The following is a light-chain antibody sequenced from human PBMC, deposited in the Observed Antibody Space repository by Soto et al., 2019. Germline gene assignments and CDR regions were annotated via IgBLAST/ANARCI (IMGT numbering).Light chain of an antibody. V-gene: IGKV3-15*01. Sequence: EIVMTQSPATLSLSPGERATLSCRASQGVTSDLAWYQHKPGQVPRLLIYGASTGAAGIPARFSGSGSGTEFTLTISSLQSEDFAIYYWQQYNSWPFTFGGGTKVEI. CDR3: QQYNSWPFT. CDR2: GAS. CDR1: QGVTSD. J-gene: IGKJ4*01.